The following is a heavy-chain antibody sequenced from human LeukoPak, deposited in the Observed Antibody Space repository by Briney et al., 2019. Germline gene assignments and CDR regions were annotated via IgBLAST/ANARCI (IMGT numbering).Heavy chain of an antibody. J-gene: IGHJ6*02. D-gene: IGHD3-16*01. V-gene: IGHV4-34*01. CDR2: INHSGST. Sequence: PSETLSLTCAVYGGSFSGYYWSWIRQPPGKGLEWIGEINHSGSTNYNPSLKSRVTISVDTSKNQFSLKLSSVTAADAAVYYCARFGVGHYYYGMDVWGQGTTVTVSS. CDR3: ARFGVGHYYYGMDV. CDR1: GGSFSGYY.